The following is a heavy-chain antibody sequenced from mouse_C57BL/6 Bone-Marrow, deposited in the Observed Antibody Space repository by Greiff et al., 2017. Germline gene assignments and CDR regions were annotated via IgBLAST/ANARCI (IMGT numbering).Heavy chain of an antibody. CDR2: INPSSGYT. D-gene: IGHD2-4*01. V-gene: IGHV1-7*01. Sequence: QVQLKESGAELAKPGASVKLSCKASGYTFTSYWMHWVKQRPGQGLEWIGYINPSSGYTKYNQKFKDKATLTADKSSSTAYMQLSSLTYEDSAVYYCARYSIYYDYGFDYWGQGTTLTVSS. CDR1: GYTFTSYW. CDR3: ARYSIYYDYGFDY. J-gene: IGHJ2*01.